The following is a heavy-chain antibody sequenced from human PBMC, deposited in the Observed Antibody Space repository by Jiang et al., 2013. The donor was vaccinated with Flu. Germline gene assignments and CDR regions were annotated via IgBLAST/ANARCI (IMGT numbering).Heavy chain of an antibody. D-gene: IGHD3-22*01. CDR1: GYTFTSYA. CDR3: ARDGYYYDSSGYYYGSRAFDI. CDR2: INTNTGNP. J-gene: IGHJ3*02. Sequence: GSELKKPGASVKVSCKASGYTFTSYAMNWVRQAPGQGLEWMGWINTNTGNPTYAQGFTGRFVFSLDTSVSTAYLQISSLKAEDTAVYYCARDGYYYDSSGYYYGSRAFDIWGQGTMVTVSS. V-gene: IGHV7-4-1*02.